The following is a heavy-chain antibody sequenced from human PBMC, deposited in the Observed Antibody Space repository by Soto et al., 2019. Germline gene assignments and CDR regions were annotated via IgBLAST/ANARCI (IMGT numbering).Heavy chain of an antibody. Sequence: AASRFKFSIYARQGVRQAPGKGLEWVAVISYDGSNKYYADSVKGRFTISRDNSKNTLYLQMNSLRAEDTAVYYCRGRHKGQDFDYWGQ. CDR3: RGRHKGQDFDY. J-gene: IGHJ4*02. V-gene: IGHV3-30-3*01. CDR2: ISYDGSNK. CDR1: RFKFSIYA.